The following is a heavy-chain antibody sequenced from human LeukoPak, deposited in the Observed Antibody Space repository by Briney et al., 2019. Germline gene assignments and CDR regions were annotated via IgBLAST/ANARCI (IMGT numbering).Heavy chain of an antibody. Sequence: PAGSLRLSRLASGFSFNSYTMNWVREAPGKGLEWVSTISPVSSYTWYAESVKGRFTISRDNPKNSLYLQMDSLRAEDTAVYYCVRDVSRRIGMDVWGQGTTVSVSS. CDR1: GFSFNSYT. CDR3: VRDVSRRIGMDV. D-gene: IGHD2/OR15-2a*01. CDR2: ISPVSSYT. J-gene: IGHJ6*02. V-gene: IGHV3-21*01.